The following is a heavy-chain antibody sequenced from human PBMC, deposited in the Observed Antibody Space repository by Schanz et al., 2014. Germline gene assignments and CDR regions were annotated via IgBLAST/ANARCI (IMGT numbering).Heavy chain of an antibody. CDR1: GFTVIGNY. CDR3: ARGVHLALFDY. D-gene: IGHD3-10*02. Sequence: EVQLVESGGGLVQPGGSLKLSCAASGFTVIGNYMSWVRQAPGKGLEWVSTIFGGDYTYYADSVKGRFTISRDNSKNTLYLQMSSLRVEDTGVYYCARGVHLALFDYWGQGTLVTVS. CDR2: IFGGDYT. V-gene: IGHV3-66*01. J-gene: IGHJ4*02.